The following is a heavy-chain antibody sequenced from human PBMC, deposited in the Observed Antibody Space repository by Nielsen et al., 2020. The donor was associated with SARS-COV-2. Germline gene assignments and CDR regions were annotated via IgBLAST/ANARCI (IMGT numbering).Heavy chain of an antibody. D-gene: IGHD3-10*01. CDR1: VGSIISYY. V-gene: IGHV4-59*01. CDR2: IYYSGST. Sequence: STVSVGSIISYYWSWIRQPPGKGLEWIGYIYYSGSTNYNPSLKSRVTISVDTSKNQFSLKLSSVTAADTAVYYCARDRFGDSWFDPWGQGTLVTVSS. J-gene: IGHJ5*02. CDR3: ARDRFGDSWFDP.